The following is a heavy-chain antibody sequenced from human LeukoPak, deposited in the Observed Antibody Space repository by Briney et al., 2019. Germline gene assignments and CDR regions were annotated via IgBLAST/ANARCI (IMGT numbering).Heavy chain of an antibody. CDR3: AKDPRSLFGELYSLPYYMDV. V-gene: IGHV3-23*01. J-gene: IGHJ6*03. CDR1: GFTFSSYS. CDR2: ISGSGGST. D-gene: IGHD3-10*02. Sequence: HPGGSLRLSCAASGFTFSSYSMNWVRQAPGKGLEWVSAISGSGGSTYYADSVKGRFTISRDNSKNTLYLQMNSLRAEDTAVYYCAKDPRSLFGELYSLPYYMDVWGKGTTVTVSS.